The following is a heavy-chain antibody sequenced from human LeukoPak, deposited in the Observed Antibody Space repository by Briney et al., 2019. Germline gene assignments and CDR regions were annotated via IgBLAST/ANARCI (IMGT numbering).Heavy chain of an antibody. Sequence: PGRSLRLSCAASGFTFSSYGMHWVRQAPGKGLEWVAVIWSDGSNKYYADSVKGRFTISRDNSKNTLYLQMNSLRAEDTAVYYCAREFLAGKGYYYYYYMDVWGKGTTVTVSS. CDR2: IWSDGSNK. D-gene: IGHD6-19*01. V-gene: IGHV3-33*01. CDR3: AREFLAGKGYYYYYYMDV. CDR1: GFTFSSYG. J-gene: IGHJ6*03.